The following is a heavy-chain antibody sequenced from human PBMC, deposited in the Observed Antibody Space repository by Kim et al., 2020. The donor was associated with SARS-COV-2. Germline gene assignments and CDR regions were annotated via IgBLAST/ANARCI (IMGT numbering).Heavy chain of an antibody. CDR2: LSDSGGDT. J-gene: IGHJ2*01. CDR1: GFTFSSFA. V-gene: IGHV3-23*01. D-gene: IGHD6-13*01. Sequence: GGSLRLSCAASGFTFSSFAMTWVRQAPGKGLEWVSILSDSGGDTVYADSVKGRFTISRDNSKNTLYLQMNSLRAEDTAVYYCANKGIPAGGQWYFVLWGRGNQDTGSS. CDR3: ANKGIPAGGQWYFVL.